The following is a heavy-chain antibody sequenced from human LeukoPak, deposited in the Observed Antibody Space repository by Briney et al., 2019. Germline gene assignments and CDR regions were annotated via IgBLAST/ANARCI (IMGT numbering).Heavy chain of an antibody. D-gene: IGHD6-13*01. CDR1: GKTFTGYH. Sequence: ASVKVSCKASGKTFTGYHIHWVRQAPGQGLEWMGRINPYSGDTNFAQKFQGRVTMTRDTSITTAYMDLSSLTPDDTAVYFCARDQGSLTRSWYTGYWGQGTQVTVSS. CDR3: ARDQGSLTRSWYTGY. J-gene: IGHJ4*02. CDR2: INPYSGDT. V-gene: IGHV1-2*06.